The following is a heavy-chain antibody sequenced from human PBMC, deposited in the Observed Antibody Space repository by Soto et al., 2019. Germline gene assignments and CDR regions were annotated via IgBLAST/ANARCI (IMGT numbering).Heavy chain of an antibody. CDR3: AKDIRGDERRLFDP. CDR1: GFTFSSYA. V-gene: IGHV3-23*01. Sequence: EVQLLESGGGLVQPGGSLRLSCAASGFTFSSYAMSWVRQAPGKGLEWVSAISGSGGSTYYVDSVKRRFTISRDNSTNTLYLQMNSLRAEDTAVYYCAKDIRGDERRLFDPWGQGTLVTVSS. CDR2: ISGSGGST. D-gene: IGHD3-16*01. J-gene: IGHJ5*02.